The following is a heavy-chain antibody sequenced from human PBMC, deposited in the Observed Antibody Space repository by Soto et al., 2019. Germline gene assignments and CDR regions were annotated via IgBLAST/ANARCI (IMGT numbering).Heavy chain of an antibody. D-gene: IGHD2-15*01. V-gene: IGHV4-39*01. CDR2: IYYTGTS. J-gene: IGHJ2*01. CDR1: DDSISSTNHF. Sequence: PSETLSLTCTVSDDSISSTNHFWGWIRQPPGKDLEWIGGIYYTGTSYYNPSLQSRVSISVDTSTSQFSLKRSSVSAADTAVYYCARKHCRGGSCFYWYFDLWGRGTLVTFSS. CDR3: ARKHCRGGSCFYWYFDL.